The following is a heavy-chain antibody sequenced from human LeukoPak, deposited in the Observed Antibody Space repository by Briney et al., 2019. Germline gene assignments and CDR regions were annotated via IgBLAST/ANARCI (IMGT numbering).Heavy chain of an antibody. V-gene: IGHV3-23*01. D-gene: IGHD2-15*01. J-gene: IGHJ4*02. CDR1: GFTFSSYA. Sequence: GGSLRLSCAASGFTFSSYAMSWVRQAPGKGLEWVSAISGSGGSTYYADSVRGRFTISRDNSKNTLYLQMNSLRAEDTAVYYCAKDRSSYCSGGSCDDCWGQGTLVTVSS. CDR2: ISGSGGST. CDR3: AKDRSSYCSGGSCDDC.